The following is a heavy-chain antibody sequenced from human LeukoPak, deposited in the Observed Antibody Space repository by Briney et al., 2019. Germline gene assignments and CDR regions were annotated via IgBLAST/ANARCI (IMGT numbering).Heavy chain of an antibody. CDR2: ITSDGST. CDR1: GFTFRSYA. J-gene: IGHJ6*02. V-gene: IGHV3-23*01. D-gene: IGHD2-2*01. Sequence: SGGSLRLSCAASGFTFRSYAMSWVRQAPGKGLEWVSAITSDGSTYYADSVKGRFTISRDNSKNTLYLQMNSLRAEDTAVYYCAKDELGYCSSTSCYHGMDVWGQGTTVTVSS. CDR3: AKDELGYCSSTSCYHGMDV.